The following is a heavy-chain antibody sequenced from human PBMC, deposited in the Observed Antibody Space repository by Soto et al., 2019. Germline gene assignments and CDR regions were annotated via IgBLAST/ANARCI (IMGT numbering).Heavy chain of an antibody. CDR3: ARGGVSTTVVTPVFDY. D-gene: IGHD4-17*01. CDR2: IYYSGST. J-gene: IGHJ4*02. Sequence: QVQLQESGPGLVKPSQTLSLTCTVSGGSISSGGYYWSWIRQHPGKGLEWIGYIYYSGSTHYNPSLKSRVTMSVDTSKNLCARKLSSVTAADTAVYYCARGGVSTTVVTPVFDYWGQGTLVTVSS. V-gene: IGHV4-31*03. CDR1: GGSISSGGYY.